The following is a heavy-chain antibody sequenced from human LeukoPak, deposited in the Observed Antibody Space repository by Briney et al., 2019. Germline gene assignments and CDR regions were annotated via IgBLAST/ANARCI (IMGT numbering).Heavy chain of an antibody. CDR1: GYTFTSYG. D-gene: IGHD3-10*01. Sequence: ASVKVSCKASGYTFTSYGISWVRQAPGQGLEWMRWISAYNGNTNYAQKLQGRVTMTTDTSTSTAYMELRSLRSDDTAVYYCARGSYGRTYWYFDLWGRGTLVTVSS. V-gene: IGHV1-18*01. J-gene: IGHJ2*01. CDR2: ISAYNGNT. CDR3: ARGSYGRTYWYFDL.